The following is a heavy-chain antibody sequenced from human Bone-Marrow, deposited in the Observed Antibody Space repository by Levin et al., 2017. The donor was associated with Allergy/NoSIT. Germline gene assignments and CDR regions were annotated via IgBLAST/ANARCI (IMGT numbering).Heavy chain of an antibody. J-gene: IGHJ4*02. CDR3: ARVYNSSSWFIEY. D-gene: IGHD6-13*01. CDR1: GFTFSSYS. CDR2: ISSSSTI. V-gene: IGHV3-48*02. Sequence: TGGSLRLSCAASGFTFSSYSMNWVRQAPGKGLEWVSYISSSSTIYYADSVKGRFTISRDNAKNSLYLQMNSLRDEDTAVYYCARVYNSSSWFIEYWGQGTLVTVSS.